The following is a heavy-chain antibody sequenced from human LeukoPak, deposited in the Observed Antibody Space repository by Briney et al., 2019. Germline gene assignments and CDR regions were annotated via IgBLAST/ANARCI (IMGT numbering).Heavy chain of an antibody. J-gene: IGHJ4*02. CDR1: EFILNSYW. CDR3: VPDGGGFFLDY. D-gene: IGHD3-16*01. Sequence: PGGSLRLSCTASEFILNSYWMTWVRQAPGKGLQWVANIKEDGSETYYVDSVRGRFTISRDNAKKSVYLQMNSLRVEDTAVYYCVPDGGGFFLDYWGQGSLVPVSS. V-gene: IGHV3-7*01. CDR2: IKEDGSET.